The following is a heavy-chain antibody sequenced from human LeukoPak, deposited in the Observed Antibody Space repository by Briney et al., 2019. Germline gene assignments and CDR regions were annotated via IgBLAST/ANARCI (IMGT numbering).Heavy chain of an antibody. CDR2: IAHDGTT. D-gene: IGHD1-26*01. Sequence: SETLSLTCGVSGGSIDITNYWSWVRQAPGKGLEWIGEIAHDGTTNYNPSLWSRVAMSFDRANNQFSLSLTSVTAADTAVYYCTREDRPYCPFAYWGQGVLVTVSS. CDR3: TREDRPYCPFAY. CDR1: GGSIDITNY. J-gene: IGHJ4*02. V-gene: IGHV4-4*02.